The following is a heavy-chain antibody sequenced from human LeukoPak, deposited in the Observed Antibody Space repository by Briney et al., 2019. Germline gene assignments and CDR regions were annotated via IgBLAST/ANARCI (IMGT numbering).Heavy chain of an antibody. J-gene: IGHJ4*02. Sequence: GGSLRLSCATSGFTFSSYGMSWVRQAPGKGLEWLSCLRSRDSTIYYADSVKGRFTISRDTAESSLYLQMNSLRDDDTAVYYCARVASGGQGSDYWGQGTLVTVSS. CDR1: GFTFSSYG. CDR2: LRSRDSTI. CDR3: ARVASGGQGSDY. D-gene: IGHD6-19*01. V-gene: IGHV3-48*02.